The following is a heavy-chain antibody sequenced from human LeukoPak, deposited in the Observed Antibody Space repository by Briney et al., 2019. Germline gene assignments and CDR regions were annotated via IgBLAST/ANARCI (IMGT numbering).Heavy chain of an antibody. Sequence: PGGSLRLSCAASGFTFNSYAMSWVRQAPGKGLEWVSAISGSGGSTYYADSVKGRFTISRDNSKNTLYLQMNSLRAEDTAVYYCARDMRMGSGWFFFDYWGQGTLVTVSS. D-gene: IGHD6-19*01. J-gene: IGHJ4*02. CDR2: ISGSGGST. CDR3: ARDMRMGSGWFFFDY. V-gene: IGHV3-23*01. CDR1: GFTFNSYA.